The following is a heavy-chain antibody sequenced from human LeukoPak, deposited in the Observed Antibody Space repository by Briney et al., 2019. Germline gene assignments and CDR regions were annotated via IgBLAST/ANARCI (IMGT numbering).Heavy chain of an antibody. Sequence: ASVKVSCKASGYTFTSYGISWVRQAPGQGLEWMGWISAYNGNTNYAQKLQGRVTMTTDTSTSTAYMELRSLRSDDTAVYYCARDGGMKRTVTTPNWFDPWGQGTLVTVSS. CDR3: ARDGGMKRTVTTPNWFDP. J-gene: IGHJ5*02. CDR2: ISAYNGNT. V-gene: IGHV1-18*01. D-gene: IGHD4-17*01. CDR1: GYTFTSYG.